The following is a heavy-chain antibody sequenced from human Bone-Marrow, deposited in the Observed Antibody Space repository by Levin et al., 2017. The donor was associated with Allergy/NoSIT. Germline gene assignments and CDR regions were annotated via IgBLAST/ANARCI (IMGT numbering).Heavy chain of an antibody. Sequence: SETLSLTCVVSDYSINSGHYWVWIRQPPGKGLQWIGNMYHTGTTYYTPSLKDRVTISLDTSKNEVYLKLRSVTAADTAKYCCATFGCSGGSCLLGGDYWGQGILVTVSS. D-gene: IGHD2-15*01. J-gene: IGHJ4*02. CDR2: MYHTGTT. CDR3: ATFGCSGGSCLLGGDY. CDR1: DYSINSGHY. V-gene: IGHV4-38-2*01.